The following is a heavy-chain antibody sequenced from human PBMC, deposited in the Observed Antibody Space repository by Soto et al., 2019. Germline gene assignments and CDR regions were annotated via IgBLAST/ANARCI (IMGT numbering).Heavy chain of an antibody. CDR2: INPNSGGT. J-gene: IGHJ4*02. CDR1: GYTFTGYY. D-gene: IGHD1-26*01. V-gene: IGHV1-2*02. CDR3: ASPSYSGSYYDFDY. Sequence: ASVKVSCKASGYTFTGYYMHWVRQAPGRGLEWMGWINPNSGGTNYAQKFQGRVTMTRDTSISTAYMELSRLRSDDTAVYYCASPSYSGSYYDFDYWGQGTLVTVSS.